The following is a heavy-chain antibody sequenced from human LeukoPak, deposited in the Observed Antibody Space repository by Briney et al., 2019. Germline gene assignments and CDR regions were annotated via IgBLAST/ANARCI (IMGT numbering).Heavy chain of an antibody. CDR3: ARHDSSGSEEDY. V-gene: IGHV4-30-4*01. D-gene: IGHD3-22*01. CDR2: IYYSGST. CDR1: GGSISSGDCY. J-gene: IGHJ4*02. Sequence: SETLSLTCTVSGGSISSGDCYWSWIRQPPGKGLEWIGYIYYSGSTYYNPSLKSRVTISVDTSKNQFSLKLSSVTAADTAAYYCARHDSSGSEEDYWGQGTLVTVSS.